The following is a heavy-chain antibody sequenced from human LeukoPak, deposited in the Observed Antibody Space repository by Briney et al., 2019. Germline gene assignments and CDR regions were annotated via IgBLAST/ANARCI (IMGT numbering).Heavy chain of an antibody. J-gene: IGHJ6*03. V-gene: IGHV3-30*02. CDR3: ARPLWFGESPVYYYYMDV. CDR2: IRSDGSNK. CDR1: GFSFSSYG. Sequence: PGGSLRLSCAGSGFSFSSYGMHWVRQAPGKGLEWMAFIRSDGSNKYYADSVKGRFTISRDNSKNTLYLQMNSLRAEDTAVYYCARPLWFGESPVYYYYMDVWGKGTTVTVSS. D-gene: IGHD3-10*01.